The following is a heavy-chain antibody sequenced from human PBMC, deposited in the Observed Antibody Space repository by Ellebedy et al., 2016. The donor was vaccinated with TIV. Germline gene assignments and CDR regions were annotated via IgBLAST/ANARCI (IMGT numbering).Heavy chain of an antibody. CDR1: GYTFTTYY. Sequence: ASVKVSCKASGYTFTTYYMHWVRQAPGQGLEWMGIVIPSGGHTNYAQKFQGRVTITRETSTSTVYMELSSLRSEDTAVYYCARDSVAGDCSGGSCYAPWVYWGQGTLVTVSS. V-gene: IGHV1-46*01. CDR3: ARDSVAGDCSGGSCYAPWVY. D-gene: IGHD2-15*01. J-gene: IGHJ4*02. CDR2: VIPSGGHT.